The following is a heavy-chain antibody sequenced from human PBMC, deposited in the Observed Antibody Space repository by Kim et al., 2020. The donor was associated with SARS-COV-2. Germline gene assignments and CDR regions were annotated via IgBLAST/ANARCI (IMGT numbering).Heavy chain of an antibody. CDR2: IYPGDSDT. CDR1: GYSFTSYW. Sequence: GESLKISCKGSGYSFTSYWIGWVRQMPGKGLEWMGIIYPGDSDTRYSPSFQGQVTISADKSISTAYLQWSSLKASDTAMYYCARLADIVATTPYYYYGMDVWGQGTTVTVSS. D-gene: IGHD5-12*01. CDR3: ARLADIVATTPYYYYGMDV. V-gene: IGHV5-51*01. J-gene: IGHJ6*02.